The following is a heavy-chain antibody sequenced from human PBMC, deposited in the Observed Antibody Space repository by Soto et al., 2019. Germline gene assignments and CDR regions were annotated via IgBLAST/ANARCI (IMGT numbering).Heavy chain of an antibody. CDR3: AHRRVGITMVRGYWFDP. J-gene: IGHJ5*02. V-gene: IGHV2-5*02. Sequence: QITLKESGPTLVKPTQTLTLTCTFSGFSLSTSGVGVGWIRQPPGKALEWLALIYWDDDKRYSPSLKSRLTITKDTSKNQVVLKMTNMDPVDTATYYCAHRRVGITMVRGYWFDPWGQGTLVTVSS. CDR1: GFSLSTSGVG. CDR2: IYWDDDK. D-gene: IGHD3-10*01.